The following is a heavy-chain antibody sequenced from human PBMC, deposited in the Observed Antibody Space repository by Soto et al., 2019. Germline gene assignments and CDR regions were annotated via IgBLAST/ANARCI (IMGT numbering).Heavy chain of an antibody. V-gene: IGHV1-69*06. D-gene: IGHD2-2*01. CDR3: AIKMPAIYYFGS. J-gene: IGHJ4*02. CDR2: IIPIFGTA. Sequence: SVKVSCKASGGTFSSYAISWVRQAPGQGLEWMGGIIPIFGTANYAQKFQGRVTITSDKSTSTAYMELSSLRSEDTAVYYCAIKMPAIYYFGSWGQGTQVTVSS. CDR1: GGTFSSYA.